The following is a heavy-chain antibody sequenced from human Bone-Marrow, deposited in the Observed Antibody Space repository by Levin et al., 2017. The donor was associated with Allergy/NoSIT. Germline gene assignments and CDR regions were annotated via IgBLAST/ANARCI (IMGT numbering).Heavy chain of an antibody. D-gene: IGHD3-10*01. J-gene: IGHJ6*02. CDR3: AAEALFVSGIRYGLDV. Sequence: SVKVSCKASGLTFASSAVQWVRQARGQRLEWIGWIVAGSGDTNYAQKFQNRVTITRDMSTSTAYMELSSLRSDDTAVYYCAAEALFVSGIRYGLDVWGRGTTVIVSS. V-gene: IGHV1-58*01. CDR2: IVAGSGDT. CDR1: GLTFASSA.